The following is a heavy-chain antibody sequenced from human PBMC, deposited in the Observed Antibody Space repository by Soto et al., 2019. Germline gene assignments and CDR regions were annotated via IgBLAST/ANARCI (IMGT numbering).Heavy chain of an antibody. CDR1: GYTFSSYD. Sequence: QVQLVQSGAEVKKPGASVKVSCKASGYTFSSYDINWVRQATGQGPEWMGWMNPDSGHTGYAQEFQGRVSMTRDTSVSTAYMELSSLRSEDTAVYYCARIGSPNYNYGLDVWGQGTTVTVSS. CDR2: MNPDSGHT. V-gene: IGHV1-8*01. D-gene: IGHD6-13*01. CDR3: ARIGSPNYNYGLDV. J-gene: IGHJ6*02.